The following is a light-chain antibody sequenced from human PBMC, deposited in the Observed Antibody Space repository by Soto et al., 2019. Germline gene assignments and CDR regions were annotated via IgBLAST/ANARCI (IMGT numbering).Light chain of an antibody. CDR3: SEYTSSSTYV. CDR2: EVS. J-gene: IGLJ1*01. CDR1: SSDVAGYDY. Sequence: QSALTQPASVSGSPGQAITISCTGTSSDVAGYDYVSWYQQHPGTAPKLMISEVSNRPSGVSNRVSGSKSGNTASLTISGLQDEAEADYYCSEYTSSSTYVFGTGTKLTVL. V-gene: IGLV2-14*01.